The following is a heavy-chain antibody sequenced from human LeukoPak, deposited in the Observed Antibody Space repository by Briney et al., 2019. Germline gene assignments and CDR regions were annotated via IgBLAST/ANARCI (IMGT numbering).Heavy chain of an antibody. CDR2: ISYDGSNK. J-gene: IGHJ4*02. CDR3: ARLGESTTDFDY. Sequence: GGSLRLSCAASGFTFSSYAMHWVRQAPGKGLEWVAVISYDGSNKYYADSVKGRFTISRDNVKNSLYLQMISLRAEDTAVYYCARLGESTTDFDYWGQGTLVTVSS. V-gene: IGHV3-30-3*01. D-gene: IGHD1-14*01. CDR1: GFTFSSYA.